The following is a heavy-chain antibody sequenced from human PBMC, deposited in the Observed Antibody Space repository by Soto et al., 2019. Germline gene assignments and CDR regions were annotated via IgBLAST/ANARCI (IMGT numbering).Heavy chain of an antibody. CDR2: ISYDGSNK. D-gene: IGHD1-26*01. CDR3: ASGSYYVQVLYYYYGMDV. Sequence: GGSLRLSCAASGFTFSSYAMHWVRQAPGKGLEWVAVISYDGSNKYYADSVKGRFTISRDNSKNTLYLQMNSLRAEDTAVYYCASGSYYVQVLYYYYGMDVWGQGTTVTVSS. V-gene: IGHV3-30-3*01. J-gene: IGHJ6*02. CDR1: GFTFSSYA.